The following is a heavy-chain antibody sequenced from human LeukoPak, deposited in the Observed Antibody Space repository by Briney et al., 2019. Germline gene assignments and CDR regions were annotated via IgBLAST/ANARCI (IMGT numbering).Heavy chain of an antibody. CDR2: INHSGST. J-gene: IGHJ6*02. CDR1: GGSFSGYY. CDR3: AGLKGLMTTVTPYYYYYGMDV. D-gene: IGHD4-17*01. V-gene: IGHV4-34*01. Sequence: PSETLSLTCAVYGGSFSGYYWSWIRQPPGKGLEWIGEINHSGSTNYNPSLKSRVTISVDTSKNQFSLKLSSVTAADTAVYYCAGLKGLMTTVTPYYYYYGMDVWGQGTTVTVSS.